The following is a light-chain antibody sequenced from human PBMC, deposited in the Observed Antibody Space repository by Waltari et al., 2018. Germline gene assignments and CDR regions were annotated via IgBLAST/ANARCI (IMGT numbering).Light chain of an antibody. CDR3: TSYTSSSTLL. Sequence: QSALTQPASVSGSPGQSITISCTGTSSDVGGYNFVSWYQHHPGKAPKLVISEVSNRPSGISNRFSGSKAGDTASLTISGLQPEDEADYYCTSYTSSSTLLFGGGTKVTVL. CDR2: EVS. CDR1: SSDVGGYNF. J-gene: IGLJ3*02. V-gene: IGLV2-14*01.